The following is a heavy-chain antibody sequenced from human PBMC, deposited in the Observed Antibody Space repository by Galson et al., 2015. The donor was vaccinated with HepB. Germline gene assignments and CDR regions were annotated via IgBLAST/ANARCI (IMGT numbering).Heavy chain of an antibody. V-gene: IGHV3-7*01. D-gene: IGHD3-22*01. CDR3: ARVNYYDSSGYYPDHPFDP. CDR2: IKQDGSEK. J-gene: IGHJ5*02. CDR1: GFTFRNYG. Sequence: SLRLSCAASGFTFRNYGMHWVRQAPGKGLEWVANIKQDGSEKYYVDSVKGRFTISRDNAKNSLYLQMNSLRAEDTAVYYCARVNYYDSSGYYPDHPFDPWGQGTLVTVSS.